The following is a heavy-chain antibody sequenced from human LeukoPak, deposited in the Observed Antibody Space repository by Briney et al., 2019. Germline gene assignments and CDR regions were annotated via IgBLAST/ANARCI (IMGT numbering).Heavy chain of an antibody. CDR1: GDSISNSNYY. J-gene: IGHJ4*02. CDR2: IYYSGST. D-gene: IGHD6-19*01. Sequence: SETLSLTCTVSGDSISNSNYYWGWIRQPPGKGLEWIGSIYYSGSTYYNPSLKSRVTISVDTSNNEFSLKLSSVTAADTAVYYCARLAYSSRDYWGQGTLVTVSS. CDR3: ARLAYSSRDY. V-gene: IGHV4-39*01.